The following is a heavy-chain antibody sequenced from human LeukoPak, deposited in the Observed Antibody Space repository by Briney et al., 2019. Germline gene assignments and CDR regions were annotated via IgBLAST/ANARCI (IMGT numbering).Heavy chain of an antibody. Sequence: ASVKVSCKASGYTFTGYYIHWVRQAPGQGLEWMGWINPNSGGTNYAQKFQGWVTMTRDTSISTAYMELSRLRSDDTAVYYCARAGGGSSGWYSLDYWGQGTLVTVSS. D-gene: IGHD6-19*01. CDR1: GYTFTGYY. CDR3: ARAGGGSSGWYSLDY. CDR2: INPNSGGT. V-gene: IGHV1-2*04. J-gene: IGHJ4*02.